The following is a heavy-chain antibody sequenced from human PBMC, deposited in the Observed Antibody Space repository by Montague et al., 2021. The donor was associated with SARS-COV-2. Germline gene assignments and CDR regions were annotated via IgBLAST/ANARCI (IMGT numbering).Heavy chain of an antibody. Sequence: SETLSLTCTDSGGPINSDYWSWIRQPPGKGLEWIGYIYYRGSTNYNPSLKSRVTISVDTSKNQFSLKLISVTAADTAVYYCAREDRWIWFDPWGQGILVTVSS. V-gene: IGHV4-59*01. J-gene: IGHJ5*02. CDR1: GGPINSDY. CDR3: AREDRWIWFDP. D-gene: IGHD5-24*01. CDR2: IYYRGST.